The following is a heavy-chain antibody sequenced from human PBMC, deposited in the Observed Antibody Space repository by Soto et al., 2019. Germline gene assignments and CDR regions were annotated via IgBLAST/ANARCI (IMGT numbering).Heavy chain of an antibody. V-gene: IGHV1-46*01. CDR3: ARSSGGNFGIIIEGTNWFAS. Sequence: ASVKVPCTAPRDTFTIYYINWVRQAPGQGLEWIGVINPHGGSTVYAQKFQGRVTMTRDTSASTVYMELSSLRSEDTAVYYCARSSGGNFGIIIEGTNWFASWGQGTLVTVSS. CDR1: RDTFTIYY. CDR2: INPHGGST. J-gene: IGHJ5*01. D-gene: IGHD1-26*01.